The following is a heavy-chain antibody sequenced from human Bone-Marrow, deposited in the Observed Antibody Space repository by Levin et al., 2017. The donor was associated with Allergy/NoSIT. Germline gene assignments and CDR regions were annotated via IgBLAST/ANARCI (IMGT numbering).Heavy chain of an antibody. J-gene: IGHJ4*02. CDR1: GDTLTELA. CDR2: FDPEDGET. CDR3: ATERYGSYYFDY. D-gene: IGHD3-9*01. V-gene: IGHV1-24*01. Sequence: PMASVKVSCKVFGDTLTELAMHWVRQAPGKGLEWMGGFDPEDGETIYAQKFQGRVTMTEDTSTDTAYMEMSSLRSEDTAVYYCATERYGSYYFDYWGQGTLVTVSS.